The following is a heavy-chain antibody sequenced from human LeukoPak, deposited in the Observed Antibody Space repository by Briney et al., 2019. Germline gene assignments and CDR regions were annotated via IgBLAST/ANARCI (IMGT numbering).Heavy chain of an antibody. Sequence: PSETLSLTCTVSGGSISSHYWSWIRQPPGKGLEWIAYIYYSGSTDYNPSLKSRVTISVDTSEKQFSLKLSSVTAADTAVYYCARGLWNILTGYYIDYWGQGTLVTVSS. V-gene: IGHV4-59*11. CDR2: IYYSGST. CDR3: ARGLWNILTGYYIDY. J-gene: IGHJ4*02. CDR1: GGSISSHY. D-gene: IGHD3-9*01.